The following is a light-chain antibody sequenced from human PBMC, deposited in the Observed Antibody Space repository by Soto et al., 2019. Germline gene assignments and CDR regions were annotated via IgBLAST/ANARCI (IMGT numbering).Light chain of an antibody. Sequence: EIVLTQSPGTLSMSPGERATLSCRASQSVDSSYVAWYQQKPNQAPRLLLYDASSRATGIPDRFSGSGSGTDFTLTISILEPEDFAVYYCQQYDRAPTTFGGGTKVEIK. CDR1: QSVDSSY. CDR2: DAS. J-gene: IGKJ4*01. V-gene: IGKV3-20*01. CDR3: QQYDRAPTT.